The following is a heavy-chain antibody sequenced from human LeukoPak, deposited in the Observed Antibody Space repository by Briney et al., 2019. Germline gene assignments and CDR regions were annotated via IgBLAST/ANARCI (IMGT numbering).Heavy chain of an antibody. CDR2: IGTAGDT. CDR1: GFTFSSYD. J-gene: IGHJ6*02. CDR3: AGGRRITIFGVARTAHYGMDV. Sequence: PGGSLRLSCAASGFTFSSYDMHWVRQATGKGLEWVSAIGTAGDTYYPGSVKGRFTISRENAKNSLYLQMNSLRAGDTAVYYCAGGRRITIFGVARTAHYGMDVWGQGTTVTVSS. D-gene: IGHD3-3*01. V-gene: IGHV3-13*01.